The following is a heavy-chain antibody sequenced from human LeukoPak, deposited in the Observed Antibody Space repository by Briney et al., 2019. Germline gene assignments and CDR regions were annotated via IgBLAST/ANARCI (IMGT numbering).Heavy chain of an antibody. J-gene: IGHJ6*02. D-gene: IGHD3-22*01. CDR2: ISSSSSTI. CDR3: ASEYYDSSGYYYYYYYGMDV. V-gene: IGHV3-48*04. Sequence: PGGSLRLSCAASGFTFSSYSMNWVRQAPGKGLEWVSYISSSSSTIYYADSVKGRFTISRDNAKNSLYLQMNSLRAEDTAVYYCASEYYDSSGYYYYYYYGMDVWGQGTTVTVSS. CDR1: GFTFSSYS.